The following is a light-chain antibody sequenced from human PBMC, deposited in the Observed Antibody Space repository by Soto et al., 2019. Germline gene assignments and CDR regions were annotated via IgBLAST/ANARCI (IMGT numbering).Light chain of an antibody. V-gene: IGLV2-14*01. CDR1: SSDVGGYNY. CDR2: DVS. CDR3: GSNTSSSTRV. J-gene: IGLJ1*01. Sequence: QSALTQPASVSGSPGQSITISCTGTSSDVGGYNYVSWYQQHPGKAPKLMIYDVSNRPSGVSNRFSGSKSGNTASLTISGLQAEDEADYYCGSNTSSSTRVFGTGTKVTVL.